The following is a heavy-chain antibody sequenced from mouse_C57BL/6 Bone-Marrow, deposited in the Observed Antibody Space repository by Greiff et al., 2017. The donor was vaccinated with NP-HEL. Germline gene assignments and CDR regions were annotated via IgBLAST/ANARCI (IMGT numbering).Heavy chain of an antibody. J-gene: IGHJ2*01. CDR3: AREPPLWLRGRDYFDY. D-gene: IGHD2-2*01. CDR1: GFTFSSYA. Sequence: DVKLVESGGGLVKPGGSLKLSCAASGFTFSSYAMSWVRQTPDKRLAWVATISDGGSYTYSPDNVKGRFTFSRDNAQNHPYLQVSHLKSADTAMYYCAREPPLWLRGRDYFDYWGQGTTLTVSS. V-gene: IGHV5-4*01. CDR2: ISDGGSYT.